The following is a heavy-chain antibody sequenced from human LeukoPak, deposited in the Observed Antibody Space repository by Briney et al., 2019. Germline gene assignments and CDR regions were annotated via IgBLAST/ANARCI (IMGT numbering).Heavy chain of an antibody. D-gene: IGHD1-26*01. J-gene: IGHJ6*03. CDR2: TSHDGSNK. CDR1: GFYFRDYG. CDR3: ARDPYSGNYGDYYYYYMDV. V-gene: IGHV3-30*03. Sequence: GGSLRLSCAASGFYFRDYGMHWVRQAPGKGLEWVAITSHDGSNKYYADSVKGRFTISRDNSKYTVNLQMNSLRAEDTAVYYCARDPYSGNYGDYYYYYMDVWGKGTTVTISS.